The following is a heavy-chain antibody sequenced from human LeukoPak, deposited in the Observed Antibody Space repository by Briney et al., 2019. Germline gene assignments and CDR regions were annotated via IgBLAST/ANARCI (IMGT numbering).Heavy chain of an antibody. CDR1: GFTFSSYA. J-gene: IGHJ4*02. CDR2: ISAGGGST. CDR3: AKGSHFAN. V-gene: IGHV3-23*01. Sequence: PGGSLRLSCAASGFTFSSYAMSWVRQAPGKGLEWVSAISAGGGSTYYADSVKGRSTISRDNSKNTVSLQVNSLRAEDTAVYYCAKGSHFANCGQGTLVTVSS.